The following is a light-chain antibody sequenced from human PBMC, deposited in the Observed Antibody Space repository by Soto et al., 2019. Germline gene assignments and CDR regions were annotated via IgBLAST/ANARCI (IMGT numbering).Light chain of an antibody. CDR1: QSVSSSY. CDR2: GAS. J-gene: IGKJ5*01. Sequence: EIVLTQSQGTLSLSPRERATLSCRASQSVSSSYLAWYQQKPGQAPRLLIYGASSRATAIPDRFSGSGSGTDFTLTVTRLEPEDFAVYFCQQYGSSPLVTFGQGTRQEIK. V-gene: IGKV3-20*01. CDR3: QQYGSSPLVT.